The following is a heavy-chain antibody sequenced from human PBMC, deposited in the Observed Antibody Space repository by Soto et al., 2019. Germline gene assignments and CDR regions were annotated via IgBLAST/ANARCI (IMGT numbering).Heavy chain of an antibody. D-gene: IGHD6-19*01. J-gene: IGHJ4*02. CDR3: ARQDPYNNGWPFDQ. CDR1: RGSTIAYY. CDR2: IYSSGTT. Sequence: SETLSLTCSVSRGSTIAYYWSWIRQPPGKEPEWIGNIYSSGTTSYNPSLKSRVTISINTSKNQFSLELTSVTAADTAVYYCARQDPYNNGWPFDQWGQGTLVTSPQ. V-gene: IGHV4-59*08.